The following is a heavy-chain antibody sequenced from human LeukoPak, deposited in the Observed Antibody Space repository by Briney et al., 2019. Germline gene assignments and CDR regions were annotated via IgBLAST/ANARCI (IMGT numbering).Heavy chain of an antibody. CDR3: VKDSNYDFSSGYYKGFDN. CDR1: GFTFDDYG. J-gene: IGHJ4*02. CDR2: ISRDGGRT. V-gene: IGHV3-20*04. Sequence: GGSLRLSCAASGFTSGFTFDDYGMNWVRQVPGKGLEWVSGISRDGGRTGYADSVQGRFTISRDNSRNSLHLQMNSLRVEDTAFYYCVKDSNYDFSSGYYKGFDNWGQGTLVTVSS. D-gene: IGHD3-3*01.